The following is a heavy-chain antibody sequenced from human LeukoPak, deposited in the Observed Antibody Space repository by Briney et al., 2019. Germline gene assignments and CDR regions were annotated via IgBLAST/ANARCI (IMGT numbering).Heavy chain of an antibody. Sequence: SETLSLTCTVSGGSMSCYYWSWIRQPPGKGLEWIGYIYYSGTTNYNPSLKTRVIISVDTSKNQFSLNMDSVTAADTAVYYCARDQDGKIFGLSRGWFDPWGQGTLVTVSS. J-gene: IGHJ5*02. CDR2: IYYSGTT. CDR3: ARDQDGKIFGLSRGWFDP. V-gene: IGHV4-59*01. CDR1: GGSMSCYY. D-gene: IGHD3/OR15-3a*01.